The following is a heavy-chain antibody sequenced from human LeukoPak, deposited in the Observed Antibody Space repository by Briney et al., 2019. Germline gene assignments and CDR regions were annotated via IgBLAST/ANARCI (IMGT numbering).Heavy chain of an antibody. D-gene: IGHD6-13*01. Sequence: HAGGSLRLSCAASGFTFNTYAMHWVRQAPGKGLEWVAVVWYDGSDTYYGGSVKGRFTISRDNSKNTLYLQMNSLRGEDTAVYYCARGGSTWCYFDYWGQGTLVTVSS. CDR2: VWYDGSDT. CDR1: GFTFNTYA. J-gene: IGHJ4*02. V-gene: IGHV3-33*01. CDR3: ARGGSTWCYFDY.